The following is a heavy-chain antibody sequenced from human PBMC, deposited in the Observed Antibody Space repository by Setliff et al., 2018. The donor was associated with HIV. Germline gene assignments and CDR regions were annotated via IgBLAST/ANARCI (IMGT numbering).Heavy chain of an antibody. V-gene: IGHV4-61*09. CDR2: IYTSGST. D-gene: IGHD6-19*01. CDR1: GGSISSGSYY. Sequence: PSETLSLTCTVSGGSISSGSYYWSWIRQPAGKGLEWIGHIYTSGSTNYNPSLKSRVTISVDTSKNQFSLKLSSVTAADTAVYYCARGRRSSGWYVYHWGQGTLVTVSS. J-gene: IGHJ4*02. CDR3: ARGRRSSGWYVYH.